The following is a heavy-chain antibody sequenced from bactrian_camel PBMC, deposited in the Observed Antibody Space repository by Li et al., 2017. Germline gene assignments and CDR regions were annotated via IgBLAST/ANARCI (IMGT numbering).Heavy chain of an antibody. Sequence: VQLVESGGGLVQPGGSLRLSCAASGFAFSNFAMSWVRQAPGKALEWVSGINSGGGSTSYTDSVKGRFTISRDNAKNTLYLQMNSLKPEDTAMCYCAADPGGGYCSATWSQALRVDYWGQGTQVTVS. D-gene: IGHD7*01. CDR2: INSGGGST. CDR1: GFAFSNFA. J-gene: IGHJ4*01. V-gene: IGHV3S31*01. CDR3: AADPGGGYCSATWSQALRVDY.